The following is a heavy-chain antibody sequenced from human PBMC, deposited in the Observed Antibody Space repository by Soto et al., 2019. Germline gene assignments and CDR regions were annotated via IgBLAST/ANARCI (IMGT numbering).Heavy chain of an antibody. CDR1: GFTFSSYA. D-gene: IGHD6-19*01. Sequence: GGSLRLSCAASGFTFSSYAMSWVRQAPGKGLEWVSAISGSGGSTYYADSVKGRFTISRDNSKNTLYLQMNSLRAEDTAVYYCAKDRGSGWYSYYYYYMDVWGKGTTVTVSS. CDR3: AKDRGSGWYSYYYYYMDV. CDR2: ISGSGGST. V-gene: IGHV3-23*01. J-gene: IGHJ6*03.